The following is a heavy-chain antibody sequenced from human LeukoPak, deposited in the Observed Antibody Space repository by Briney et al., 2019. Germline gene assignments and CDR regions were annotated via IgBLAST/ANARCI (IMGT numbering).Heavy chain of an antibody. CDR1: GGSISSSSYY. CDR3: ARQPSVWGSYRWPAPDRVYYFDY. V-gene: IGHV4-39*01. D-gene: IGHD3-16*02. J-gene: IGHJ4*02. Sequence: PSETLSLTCTVSGGSISSSSYYGGWIRQPPGKGLEWIGSIYYSGSTYYNPYLKGRVTISVDTSKNQFSLKLSSVTAADTAVYYCARQPSVWGSYRWPAPDRVYYFDYWGQGTLVTVSS. CDR2: IYYSGST.